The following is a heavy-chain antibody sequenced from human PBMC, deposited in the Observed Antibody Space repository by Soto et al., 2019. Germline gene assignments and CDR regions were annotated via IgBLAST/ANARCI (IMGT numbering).Heavy chain of an antibody. CDR1: GYTFTGYY. J-gene: IGHJ4*02. CDR2: INPNSGST. D-gene: IGHD3-9*01. Sequence: ASVKVSCKASGYTFTGYYMHWVRQAPGQGLEWMGWINPNSGSTNYNPSLKSRVTISVDTSKNQFSLNLSSVTAADTAVYYCARHHSGTGYPFDYWGQGNMVTVSS. CDR3: ARHHSGTGYPFDY. V-gene: IGHV1-2*02.